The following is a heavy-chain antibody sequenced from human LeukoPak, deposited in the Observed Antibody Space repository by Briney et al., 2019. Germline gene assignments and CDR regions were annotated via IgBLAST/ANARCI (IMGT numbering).Heavy chain of an antibody. J-gene: IGHJ3*01. Sequence: GGSLRLSCAASGFTFDDYAMYWVRQVPGKGLEWVSGISWESGSITYADSVKGRFTISRDNAKNSLYLQMNNLKPEDTALYYCAKDIESHTYGQYAFDFWGQGTMVTVSS. D-gene: IGHD3-10*01. V-gene: IGHV3-9*01. CDR3: AKDIESHTYGQYAFDF. CDR1: GFTFDDYA. CDR2: ISWESGSI.